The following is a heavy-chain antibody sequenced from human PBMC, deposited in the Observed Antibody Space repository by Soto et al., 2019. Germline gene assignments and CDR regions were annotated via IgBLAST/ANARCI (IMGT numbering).Heavy chain of an antibody. J-gene: IGHJ3*02. V-gene: IGHV4-4*02. CDR1: GGSISSSGR. CDR3: ARGSSFRGDFDI. Sequence: PSETLSLTCAVSGGSISSSGRWSWVRQSPERGLEWTGEICHAGSPDYNPSFKSRVTITLDKSKNNFSLKMTSVTAADTAVVYCARGSSFRGDFDIWGQGTTVTVSS. D-gene: IGHD2-21*01. CDR2: ICHAGSP.